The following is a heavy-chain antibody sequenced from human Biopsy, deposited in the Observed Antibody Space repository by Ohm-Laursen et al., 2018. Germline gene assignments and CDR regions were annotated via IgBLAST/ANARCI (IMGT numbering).Heavy chain of an antibody. Sequence: ATVKISCKASGVSFSSDAFGWVRQAPGQGLEWLGWINGYSISTNYAPKFQGRIIMTTDTSTSTVYMELRSLRSDDTAMYYCTTDRTGRALFDNWGQGSLVTVSS. D-gene: IGHD3/OR15-3a*01. V-gene: IGHV1-18*01. CDR3: TTDRTGRALFDN. CDR1: GVSFSSDA. CDR2: INGYSIST. J-gene: IGHJ4*02.